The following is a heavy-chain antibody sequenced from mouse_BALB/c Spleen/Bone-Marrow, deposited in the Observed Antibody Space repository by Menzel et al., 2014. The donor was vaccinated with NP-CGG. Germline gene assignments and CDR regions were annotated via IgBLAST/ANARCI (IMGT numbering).Heavy chain of an antibody. CDR2: INPGSGGT. Sequence: QVQLKESGAELVRPGTSVKVSCKASGYAFTNYLIEWVKQRPGQGLEWIGVINPGSGGTNYNEKFKAKATLTADKSSSTAYMQLSSLTSDDSAVYFCARCLNGTSAMDYWGQGTSVTVSS. CDR1: GYAFTNYL. J-gene: IGHJ4*01. D-gene: IGHD4-1*01. CDR3: ARCLNGTSAMDY. V-gene: IGHV1-54*01.